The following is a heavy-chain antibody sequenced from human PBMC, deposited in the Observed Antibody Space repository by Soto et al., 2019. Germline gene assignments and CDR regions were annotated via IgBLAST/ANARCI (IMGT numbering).Heavy chain of an antibody. CDR1: GCTFSSYA. D-gene: IGHD2-15*01. V-gene: IGHV1-69*13. CDR3: AREDCSGGSCYSSGNWFDP. Sequence: GASVKVSCKASGCTFSSYAISWVRQAPGQGLEWMGGIIPIFGTANYAQKFQGRVTITADESTSTAYMELSSLRSEDTAVYYCAREDCSGGSCYSSGNWFDPWGQGTLVTVSS. CDR2: IIPIFGTA. J-gene: IGHJ5*02.